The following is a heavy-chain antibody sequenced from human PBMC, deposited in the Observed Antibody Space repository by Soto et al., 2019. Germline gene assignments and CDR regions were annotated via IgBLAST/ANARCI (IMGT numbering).Heavy chain of an antibody. D-gene: IGHD2-8*01. Sequence: PGGSLRLSCVGSAFTFSSYSLNWVRQAPGKGLEWVSSITSGSSFIDYADSVKGRFTIPRDDAKNSLFLQMSSLRADDTAVYYCARSQRNGAMDVWGQGTTVTVSS. J-gene: IGHJ6*02. CDR2: ITSGSSFI. CDR3: ARSQRNGAMDV. V-gene: IGHV3-21*01. CDR1: AFTFSSYS.